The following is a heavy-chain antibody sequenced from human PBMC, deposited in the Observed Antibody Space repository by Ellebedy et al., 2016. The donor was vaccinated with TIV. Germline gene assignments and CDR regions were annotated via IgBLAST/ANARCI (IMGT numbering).Heavy chain of an antibody. V-gene: IGHV1-3*01. CDR2: INAGNGNT. CDR1: GYTFTSYA. D-gene: IGHD3-16*01. J-gene: IGHJ6*02. Sequence: ASVKVSCXASGYTFTSYAMHWVRQAPGQRLEWMGWINAGNGNTKYSQKFQGRVTITRDTSASTAYMELSSLRSEDTAVYYCAREYRPLGTLIYGMDVWGQGTTVTVSS. CDR3: AREYRPLGTLIYGMDV.